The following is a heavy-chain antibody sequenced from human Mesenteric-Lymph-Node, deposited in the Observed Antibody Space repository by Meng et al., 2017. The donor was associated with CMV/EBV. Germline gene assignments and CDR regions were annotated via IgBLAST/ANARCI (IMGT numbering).Heavy chain of an antibody. D-gene: IGHD5-18*01. Sequence: SVKVSCKASGGTFSSYAISWVRQAPGQGLEWMGGIIPILGIANYAQKFQGRVTITADKSTTTAYMDLSSLGLEDTALYYCAREDTDINLGTHAFDIWGQGTMVTVSS. CDR2: IIPILGIA. CDR1: GGTFSSYA. J-gene: IGHJ3*02. V-gene: IGHV1-69*10. CDR3: AREDTDINLGTHAFDI.